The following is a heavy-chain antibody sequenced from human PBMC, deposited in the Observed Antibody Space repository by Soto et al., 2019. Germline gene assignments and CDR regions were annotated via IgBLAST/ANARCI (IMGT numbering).Heavy chain of an antibody. Sequence: PGGSLRLSCAASGFTFSSYGMHWVRQAPGKGLEWVAVISYDGSNKYYADSVKGRFTISRDNSKNTLYLQMNSLRAGDTAVYYCAKDQSRGYSYGYWYFDYWGQGTLVTV. D-gene: IGHD5-18*01. CDR1: GFTFSSYG. CDR3: AKDQSRGYSYGYWYFDY. CDR2: ISYDGSNK. V-gene: IGHV3-30*18. J-gene: IGHJ4*02.